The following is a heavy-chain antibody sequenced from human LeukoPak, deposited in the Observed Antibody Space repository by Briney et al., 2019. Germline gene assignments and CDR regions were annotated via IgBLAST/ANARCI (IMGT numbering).Heavy chain of an antibody. CDR1: GFTFSGYS. Sequence: GGSLRLSCAASGFTFSGYSMNWVRQAPGKGLEWVSSISSSSSSYIYYADSVKGRFTISRDNAKNSLYLQMNSLRAEDTAVYYCARGPPRTYYDFWSGYLRCDYWGQGTLVTVSS. V-gene: IGHV3-21*01. CDR2: ISSSSSSYI. CDR3: ARGPPRTYYDFWSGYLRCDY. J-gene: IGHJ4*02. D-gene: IGHD3-3*01.